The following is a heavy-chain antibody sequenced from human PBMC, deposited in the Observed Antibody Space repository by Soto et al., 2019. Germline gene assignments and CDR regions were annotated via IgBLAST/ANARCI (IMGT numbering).Heavy chain of an antibody. CDR1: GGTFSSYA. CDR3: ARAGKDIVVVPAASTSNWFDP. Sequence: SSVKFSCKASGGTFSSYAISWVRQAPGQGREWMGGIIPIFGTANYAQKFQGRVTITADESTSTAYMELISLRSEDTAVYYCARAGKDIVVVPAASTSNWFDPWGQGTLVTVSS. D-gene: IGHD2-2*01. J-gene: IGHJ5*02. V-gene: IGHV1-69*13. CDR2: IIPIFGTA.